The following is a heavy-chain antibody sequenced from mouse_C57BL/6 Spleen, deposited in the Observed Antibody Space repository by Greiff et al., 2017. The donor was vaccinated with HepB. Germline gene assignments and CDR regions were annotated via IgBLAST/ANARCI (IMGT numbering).Heavy chain of an antibody. CDR3: ARRSTTVVVDY. Sequence: QVQLQQPGAELVRPGTSVKLSCKASGYTFTSYWMHWVKQRPGQGLEWIGVIDPSDSYTNYNQKFKGKATLTVDTSSSTAYMQLSSLTSEDSAVYYCARRSTTVVVDYWGQGTTLKVSS. V-gene: IGHV1-59*01. J-gene: IGHJ2*01. CDR2: IDPSDSYT. D-gene: IGHD1-1*01. CDR1: GYTFTSYW.